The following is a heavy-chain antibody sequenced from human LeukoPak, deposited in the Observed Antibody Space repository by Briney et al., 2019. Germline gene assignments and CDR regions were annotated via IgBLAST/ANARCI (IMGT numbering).Heavy chain of an antibody. CDR1: GFTFSSYA. CDR3: ARAYDYGDHFDY. D-gene: IGHD4-17*01. J-gene: IGHJ4*02. V-gene: IGHV3-30-3*01. CDR2: ISYDGSNK. Sequence: GRSLRLSCAASGFTFSSYAMHWVRQAPAKGLEWVAVISYDGSNKYYADSVKGRFTISRDNSKNTLYLQMNSLRAEDTAVYYCARAYDYGDHFDYWGQGTLVTVSS.